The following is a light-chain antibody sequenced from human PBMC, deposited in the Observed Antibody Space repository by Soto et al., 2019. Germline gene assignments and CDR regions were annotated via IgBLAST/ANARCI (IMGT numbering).Light chain of an antibody. CDR1: QSVSSY. CDR3: HQYGNSPQS. V-gene: IGKV3-11*01. Sequence: EIVLTQSPATLSSSPGERATLSCRASQSVSSYLAWHQQKPGQAPRLLIYDASNRATGIPARFSGSGSGTDFTLTINILEPDDFAVYYCHQYGNSPQSFGQGTKVDIK. J-gene: IGKJ1*01. CDR2: DAS.